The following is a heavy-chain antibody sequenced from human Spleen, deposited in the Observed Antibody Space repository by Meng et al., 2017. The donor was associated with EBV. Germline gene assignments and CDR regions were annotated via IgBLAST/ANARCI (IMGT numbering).Heavy chain of an antibody. D-gene: IGHD6-6*01. Sequence: QVQRRQWGAGLLKPSETLSLTCTVYGGSFSGYFWSYIRQSPGKGLEWIGEINHSGSTSYNPSLQSRVTMSVDSSKNQFSLKLTSVTAADTAVYYCARGRMAARSPCFDPWGQGTLVTVSS. CDR1: GGSFSGYF. J-gene: IGHJ5*02. V-gene: IGHV4-34*01. CDR3: ARGRMAARSPCFDP. CDR2: INHSGST.